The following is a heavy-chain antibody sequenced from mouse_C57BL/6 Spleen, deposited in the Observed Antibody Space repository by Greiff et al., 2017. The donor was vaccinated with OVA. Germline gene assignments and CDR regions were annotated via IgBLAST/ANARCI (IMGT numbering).Heavy chain of an antibody. D-gene: IGHD2-3*01. CDR3: ARDRGWLLRDFDV. J-gene: IGHJ1*03. V-gene: IGHV5-4*01. Sequence: EVMLVESGGGLVKPGGSLKLSCAASGFTFSSYAMSWVRQTPEKRLEWVATISDGGSYTYYPDNVKGRFTISRDNAKNNLYLQMSHLKSEDTAMYYCARDRGWLLRDFDVWGTGTTVTVSS. CDR2: ISDGGSYT. CDR1: GFTFSSYA.